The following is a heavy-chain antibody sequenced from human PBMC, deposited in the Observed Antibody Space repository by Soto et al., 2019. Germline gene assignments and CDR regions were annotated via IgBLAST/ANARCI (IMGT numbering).Heavy chain of an antibody. Sequence: PXGSLKLSCAASGVTFNSYSMNWVRQAPGKGLEWVSSMSRSSRYIYYADSVKGRFTISRDNARNSVYLQMNSLRAEDTAVYYCARDGGVAATLANYFDYWGQGNLVTVSS. CDR1: GVTFNSYS. V-gene: IGHV3-21*01. J-gene: IGHJ4*02. D-gene: IGHD2-15*01. CDR2: MSRSSRYI. CDR3: ARDGGVAATLANYFDY.